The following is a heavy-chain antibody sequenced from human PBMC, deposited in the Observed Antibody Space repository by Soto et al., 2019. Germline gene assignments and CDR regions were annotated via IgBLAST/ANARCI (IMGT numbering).Heavy chain of an antibody. D-gene: IGHD3-22*01. J-gene: IGHJ1*01. V-gene: IGHV6-1*01. CDR1: GDSVSSNSAA. CDR2: TYYRSKWYN. Sequence: QTLSLTCAISGDSVSSNSAAWNWIRQSPSRGLEWLGRTYYRSKWYNDYAVSVKSRITINPDTSKNQFSLQLNSVTPEDTAVYYCAREVYYYDSSGYYSAEYFQHWGQGTLVTVSS. CDR3: AREVYYYDSSGYYSAEYFQH.